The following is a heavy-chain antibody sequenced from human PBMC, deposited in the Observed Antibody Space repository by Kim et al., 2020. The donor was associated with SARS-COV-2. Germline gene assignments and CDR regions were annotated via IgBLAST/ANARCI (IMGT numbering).Heavy chain of an antibody. CDR3: ARSRYSYGSIWHFDY. V-gene: IGHV1-69*01. J-gene: IGHJ4*02. D-gene: IGHD5-18*01. Sequence: QKFQGRVTITADESTSTAYMELSSLRSEDTAVYYCARSRYSYGSIWHFDYWGQGTLVTVSS.